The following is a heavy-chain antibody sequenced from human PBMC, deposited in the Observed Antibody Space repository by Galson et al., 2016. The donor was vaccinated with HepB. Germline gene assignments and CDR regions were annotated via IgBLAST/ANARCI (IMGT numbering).Heavy chain of an antibody. J-gene: IGHJ3*02. CDR3: ARRGCSGGNCNSVNSFDI. V-gene: IGHV3-33*01. CDR1: GFTFSSYG. CDR2: IWFHGGNE. Sequence: SLRLSCAASGFTFSSYGMHWVRQAPGKGLEWVALIWFHGGNEEYADSVRGRFTISRDNSKNTLHLQMDSLRAEDTALYYCARRGCSGGNCNSVNSFDIWGQGTMVTVSS. D-gene: IGHD2-15*01.